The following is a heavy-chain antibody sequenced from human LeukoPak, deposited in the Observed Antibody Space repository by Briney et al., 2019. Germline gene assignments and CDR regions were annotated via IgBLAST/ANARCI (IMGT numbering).Heavy chain of an antibody. Sequence: ASVKVSCKAPGYTFTGYYMHWVRQAPGQGLEWMGWINPNSGGTNYAQKFQGRVTMTRDTSISTAYMELSRLRSDDTAVYYCARASTMHRGITTPAVYWGQGTLVTVSS. CDR3: ARASTMHRGITTPAVY. CDR2: INPNSGGT. J-gene: IGHJ4*02. CDR1: GYTFTGYY. V-gene: IGHV1-2*02. D-gene: IGHD5/OR15-5a*01.